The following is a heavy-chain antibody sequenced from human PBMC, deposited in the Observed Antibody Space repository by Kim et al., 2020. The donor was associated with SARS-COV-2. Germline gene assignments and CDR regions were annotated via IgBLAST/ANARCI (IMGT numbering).Heavy chain of an antibody. D-gene: IGHD4-17*01. CDR3: AKLYGGNSDAFDI. CDR2: ISVSGGKT. J-gene: IGHJ3*02. CDR1: GFTFSNYA. V-gene: IGHV3-23*01. Sequence: GGSLRLSCAASGFTFSNYAMSWVRQAPGKGLEWVSGISVSGGKTYYADSVKGRFTISRDNSKNTLYLQMNSLRAEDTAVYYCAKLYGGNSDAFDIWGQGTMVTVSS.